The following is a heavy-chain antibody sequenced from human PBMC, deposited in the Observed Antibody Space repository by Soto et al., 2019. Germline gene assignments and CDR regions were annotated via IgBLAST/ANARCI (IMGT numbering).Heavy chain of an antibody. D-gene: IGHD3-22*01. CDR3: ASLTLTYYYDSSGDAFDI. CDR2: ISAYNGNT. J-gene: IGHJ3*02. Sequence: ASVKVSCKASGYTFTSYGISWVRQAPGQGLEWMGWISAYNGNTNYAQKLQGRVTMTTDTSTSTAYMELRSLRSDDTAVYYCASLTLTYYYDSSGDAFDIWDQGTMVTVSS. V-gene: IGHV1-18*01. CDR1: GYTFTSYG.